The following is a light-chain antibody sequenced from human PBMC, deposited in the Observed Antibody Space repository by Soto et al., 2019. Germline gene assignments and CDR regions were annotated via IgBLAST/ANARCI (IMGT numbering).Light chain of an antibody. J-gene: IGKJ4*01. V-gene: IGKV3-20*01. CDR3: QYYGSSPRVT. CDR1: QSVSGTY. CDR2: GAS. Sequence: EIVLTQSPGTLSLSPGERATLSRRASQSVSGTYLTWYQQKPGQAPRRLIYGASIRATGIPDRFSGSGSGTDFTLTISRLEPEDFAVYYCQYYGSSPRVTFGGGTKVEIK.